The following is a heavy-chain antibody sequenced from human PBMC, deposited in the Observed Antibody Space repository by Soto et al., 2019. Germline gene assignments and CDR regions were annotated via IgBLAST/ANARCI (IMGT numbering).Heavy chain of an antibody. CDR3: TTGSSSTKGWFDP. D-gene: IGHD2-2*01. V-gene: IGHV3-15*01. CDR2: IKSKTDGGTT. Sequence: EVQLVESGGGLVKPGGSLRLSCAASGFTFSNAWMSWVRQAPGKGLEWVGRIKSKTDGGTTDYAAPVKGRFTISRDDSKNTLYLQMNSLKTEGTAVYYCTTGSSSTKGWFDPWGQGTLVTVSS. J-gene: IGHJ5*02. CDR1: GFTFSNAW.